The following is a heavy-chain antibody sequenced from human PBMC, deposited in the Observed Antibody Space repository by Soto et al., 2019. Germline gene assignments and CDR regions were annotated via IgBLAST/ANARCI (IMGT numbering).Heavy chain of an antibody. V-gene: IGHV1-69*13. Sequence: ASVKVSCKASGGTFSSYAISWVRQAPGQGLEWMGGIIPIFGTANYAQKFQGRVTITADESTSTAYMELSSLRSEDTAVYYCARDVISKEGLRFLEWLSRTYYYYYGMDVWGQGTTVTVSS. D-gene: IGHD3-3*01. CDR3: ARDVISKEGLRFLEWLSRTYYYYYGMDV. CDR1: GGTFSSYA. J-gene: IGHJ6*02. CDR2: IIPIFGTA.